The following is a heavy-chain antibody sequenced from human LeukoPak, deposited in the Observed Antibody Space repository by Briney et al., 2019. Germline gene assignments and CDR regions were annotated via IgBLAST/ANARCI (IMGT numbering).Heavy chain of an antibody. D-gene: IGHD5-12*01. J-gene: IGHJ4*02. CDR2: INPSVDST. CDR1: GYTFTSYY. CDR3: ARVYSGYDCGY. Sequence: ASVKVSCKASGYTFTSYYMHWVRQAPGQGLEWVGIINPSVDSTSYAQKFQGRVTMTRDTSTSTVYMELSSLRSEDTAVYYCARVYSGYDCGYWGQGTLVTVSS. V-gene: IGHV1-46*01.